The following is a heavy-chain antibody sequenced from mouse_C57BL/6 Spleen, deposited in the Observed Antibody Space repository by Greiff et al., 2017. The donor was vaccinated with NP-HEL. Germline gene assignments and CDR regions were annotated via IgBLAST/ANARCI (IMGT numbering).Heavy chain of an antibody. Sequence: QVQLQQSGAELVRPGTSVKVSCKASGYAFTNYLIAWVKQRPGQGLEWIGVINPGSGGTNYNEKFKGEATLSADNAASTAYMQLSSLTSEDSAVYFCAREDYYCGSSYGDAMEYWGQGTSVTVSS. CDR1: GYAFTNYL. J-gene: IGHJ4*01. V-gene: IGHV1-54*01. D-gene: IGHD1-1*01. CDR2: INPGSGGT. CDR3: AREDYYCGSSYGDAMEY.